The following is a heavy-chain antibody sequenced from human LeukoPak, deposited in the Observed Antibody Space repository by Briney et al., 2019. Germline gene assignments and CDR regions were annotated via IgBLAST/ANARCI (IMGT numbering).Heavy chain of an antibody. CDR1: GYTFTGYY. J-gene: IGHJ4*02. CDR2: INPNSGGT. Sequence: ASVKVSCKASGYTFTGYYMHWVRQAPGQGLEWMGWINPNSGGTNYAQKFQGRVTMTRDTSISTAYMELSRLRSDDTAVYYCAREFDYGDFHFDYWGQGTLVIVSS. CDR3: AREFDYGDFHFDY. D-gene: IGHD4-17*01. V-gene: IGHV1-2*02.